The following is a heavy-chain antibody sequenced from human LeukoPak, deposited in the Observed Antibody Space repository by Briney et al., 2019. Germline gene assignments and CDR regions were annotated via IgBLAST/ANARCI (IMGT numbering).Heavy chain of an antibody. CDR1: GGSFSGYY. V-gene: IGHV4-34*01. J-gene: IGHJ4*02. CDR2: INHSGST. Sequence: NPSETLSLTCAVYGGSFSGYYWSWIRQPPGKGLEWIGEINHSGSTNYNPSLKSRVTISVDTSKNQFSLKLSSVTAADTAVYYCADRGADQHNYWGQGTLVTVSS. D-gene: IGHD3-10*01. CDR3: ADRGADQHNY.